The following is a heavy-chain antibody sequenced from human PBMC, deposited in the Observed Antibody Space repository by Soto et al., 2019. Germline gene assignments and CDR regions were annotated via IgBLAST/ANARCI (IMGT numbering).Heavy chain of an antibody. D-gene: IGHD6-13*01. J-gene: IGHJ4*02. CDR1: GFSLSTSGMC. CDR2: IDWDDDK. V-gene: IGHV2-70*01. CDR3: ARVREYSSSWPFDY. Sequence: PTLVNPTQTLTLTCTFSGFSLSTSGMCVSWIRQPPGKALEWLALIDWDDDKYYSTSLKTRLTVSKDTSKNQVVLTMTNMDPVDTATYYCARVREYSSSWPFDYWGQGTLVTVSS.